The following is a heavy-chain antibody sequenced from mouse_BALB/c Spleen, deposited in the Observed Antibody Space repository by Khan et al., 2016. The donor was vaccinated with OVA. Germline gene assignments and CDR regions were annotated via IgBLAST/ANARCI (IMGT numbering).Heavy chain of an antibody. CDR3: ARSAFYGRSSYFDY. CDR2: IDPSSGYT. V-gene: IGHV1-4*01. Sequence: QVQLQQSGAELARPGASVKMSCKASGYTFTSYTMHWVKQRPGQALEWIGYIDPSSGYTNYNQKFRDKATLTADKSSSTAYIQLSSLTSEDSAVHHCARSAFYGRSSYFDYWGPGTTLTVSS. CDR1: GYTFTSYT. J-gene: IGHJ2*01. D-gene: IGHD1-1*01.